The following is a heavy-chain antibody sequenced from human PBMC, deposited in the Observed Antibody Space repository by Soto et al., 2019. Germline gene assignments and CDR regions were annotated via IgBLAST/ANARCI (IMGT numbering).Heavy chain of an antibody. CDR3: ARQSGMDV. Sequence: PGESLKISCKTSGYNFAGYWIGWVRQMPAKGLEWLGIIFPGDSDTKYSPSFQGQVIISADNSIRTAYLQWSSLKASDTAIYYCARQSGMDVWGQGTTVTVSS. D-gene: IGHD5-12*01. V-gene: IGHV5-51*01. CDR1: GYNFAGYW. J-gene: IGHJ6*02. CDR2: IFPGDSDT.